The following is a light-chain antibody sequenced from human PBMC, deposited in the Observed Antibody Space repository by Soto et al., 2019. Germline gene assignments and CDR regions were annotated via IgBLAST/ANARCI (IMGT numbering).Light chain of an antibody. CDR1: RSINSRY. CDR3: HQYGYSPNT. Sequence: EIVLTQSPGTLSLSPGERATLSCRASRSINSRYLAWYQQKPGQAPRLLIYGASSGATGIPDRFSGSGSGTDFTLTISRLEPEDFAVYHCHQYGYSPNTFGQGTKLEIK. V-gene: IGKV3-20*01. J-gene: IGKJ2*01. CDR2: GAS.